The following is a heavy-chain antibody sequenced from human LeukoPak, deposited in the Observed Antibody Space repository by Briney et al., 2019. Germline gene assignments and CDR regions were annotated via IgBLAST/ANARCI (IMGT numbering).Heavy chain of an antibody. D-gene: IGHD3-22*01. CDR3: ARALYDSSGYYVDY. CDR1: GGSISSGGYY. Sequence: SETLSLTCTVSGGSISSGGYYWSWIRQPPGKGLEWIGYIYHSGSTYYNPSLKSRVTISVDRSKNQFSLELSSVTAADTAVYYCARALYDSSGYYVDYWGQGTLVTVSS. V-gene: IGHV4-30-2*01. J-gene: IGHJ4*02. CDR2: IYHSGST.